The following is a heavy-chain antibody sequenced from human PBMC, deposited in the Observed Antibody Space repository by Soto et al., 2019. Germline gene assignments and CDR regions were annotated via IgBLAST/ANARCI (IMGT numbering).Heavy chain of an antibody. V-gene: IGHV1-69*01. CDR1: GGTFSSYA. D-gene: IGHD3-22*01. CDR2: IITIFGTA. Sequence: QVQLVQSGAEVKKPGSSVKVSCKASGGTFSSYAISWVRQAPGQGRGWMGGIITIFGTANYAEKIQGRVTITADASTSTAYMELSRRSSEDTAVYYYAMREAVPPTYYYASSGYYPSSDAFDIWGQGTMVTVSS. J-gene: IGHJ3*02. CDR3: AMREAVPPTYYYASSGYYPSSDAFDI.